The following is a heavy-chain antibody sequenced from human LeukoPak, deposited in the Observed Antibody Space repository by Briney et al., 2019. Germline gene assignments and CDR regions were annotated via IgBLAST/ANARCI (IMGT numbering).Heavy chain of an antibody. Sequence: GGSLRLSCAASGFTFITSWMHWVRQAPGKGLEWAPHISNDGSNTLYVDSVKGRFTVSRDNAKNTLYLEMNGLRGDDTAVYYCATDGGRDGDLDHWGQGTLVTVSS. D-gene: IGHD2-21*02. CDR2: ISNDGSNT. CDR1: GFTFITSW. V-gene: IGHV3-74*01. CDR3: ATDGGRDGDLDH. J-gene: IGHJ4*02.